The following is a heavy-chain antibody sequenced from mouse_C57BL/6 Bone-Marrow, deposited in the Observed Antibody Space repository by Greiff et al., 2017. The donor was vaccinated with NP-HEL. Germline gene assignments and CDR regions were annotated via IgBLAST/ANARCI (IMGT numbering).Heavy chain of an antibody. D-gene: IGHD1-1*01. Sequence: QVQLQQSGPELVKPGASVKISCKASGYAFSSSWMNWVKQRPGKGLEWIGRIYPGDGDTNYNGKFKGKATLTADKSSSTAYMQLSSLTSEDSAVYFCASGDGSSYEYFDYWGQGTTLTVSS. CDR1: GYAFSSSW. CDR2: IYPGDGDT. V-gene: IGHV1-82*01. J-gene: IGHJ2*01. CDR3: ASGDGSSYEYFDY.